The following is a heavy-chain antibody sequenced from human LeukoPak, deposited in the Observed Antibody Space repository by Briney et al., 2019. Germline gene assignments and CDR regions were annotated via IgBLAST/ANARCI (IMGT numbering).Heavy chain of an antibody. V-gene: IGHV1-69*05. CDR2: IIPIFGTA. Sequence: SVKVSCKASGGTFSSYAISWVRQAPGQGLECMGRIIPIFGTANYAQKFQGRVTITTAESTSTAYMELSSLRSEDTAVYYCARETLNWRSSGQRYYFDYWGQGTLVTVSS. D-gene: IGHD1-20*01. J-gene: IGHJ4*02. CDR3: ARETLNWRSSGQRYYFDY. CDR1: GGTFSSYA.